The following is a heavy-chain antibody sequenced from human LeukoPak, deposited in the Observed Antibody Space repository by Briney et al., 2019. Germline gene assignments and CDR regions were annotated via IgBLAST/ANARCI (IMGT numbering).Heavy chain of an antibody. Sequence: GGSLRLSCADSGFXVSSNYIRWVRQAPGKGQEWVSGMYSGGSTHYADSVKGRFTISRDNSKNTLYLQVNSLRAVDTAVYYRARDRLHYDSLTGYPADWGQGTLVTVSS. CDR3: ARDRLHYDSLTGYPAD. V-gene: IGHV3-66*01. D-gene: IGHD3-9*01. CDR1: GFXVSSNY. CDR2: MYSGGST. J-gene: IGHJ4*02.